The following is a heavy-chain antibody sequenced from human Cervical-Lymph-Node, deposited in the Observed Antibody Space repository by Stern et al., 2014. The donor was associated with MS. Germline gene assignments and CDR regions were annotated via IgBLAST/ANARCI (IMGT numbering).Heavy chain of an antibody. CDR1: GGTLTDYV. CDR3: ARCLQFTYYYYYGMDV. CDR2: IIPIFGTT. D-gene: IGHD5-24*01. Sequence: QMQLVQSGAEVKKPGSSVKVSCKASGGTLTDYVFNWVRQAPGQGLEWMGGIIPIFGTTNYAQKFQGRVTITADESTSTAYMELSSLRSEDTAVYYCARCLQFTYYYYYGMDVWGQGTTVTVSS. J-gene: IGHJ6*02. V-gene: IGHV1-69*01.